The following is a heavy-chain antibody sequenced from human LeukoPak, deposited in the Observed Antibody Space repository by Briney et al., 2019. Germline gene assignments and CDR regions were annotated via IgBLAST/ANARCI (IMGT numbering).Heavy chain of an antibody. Sequence: PGGSLRLSCVASGFTFSRHGMNWVRQAPGKGLEWVSSISTSSSYIYYADSVKGRFTISRDNAKNSLYLQMNSLRAEDTAVYYCARVSSSVSKPLDYWGQGTLVTVSS. V-gene: IGHV3-21*01. CDR3: ARVSSSVSKPLDY. J-gene: IGHJ4*02. CDR2: ISTSSSYI. CDR1: GFTFSRHG.